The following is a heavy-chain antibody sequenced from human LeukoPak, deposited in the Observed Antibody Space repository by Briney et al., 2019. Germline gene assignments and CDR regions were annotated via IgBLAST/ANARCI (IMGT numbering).Heavy chain of an antibody. CDR3: ARGITMVRGVIFYV. D-gene: IGHD3-10*01. V-gene: IGHV1-8*01. CDR1: GYTFTSYD. CDR2: MNPNSGNT. Sequence: ASVKVSCTASGYTFTSYDINWVRQATGQGLEWMGWMNPNSGNTGYAQKFQGRVTMTRNTSISTAYMELSSLRSEDTAVYYCARGITMVRGVIFYVWGQGTTVTVSS. J-gene: IGHJ6*02.